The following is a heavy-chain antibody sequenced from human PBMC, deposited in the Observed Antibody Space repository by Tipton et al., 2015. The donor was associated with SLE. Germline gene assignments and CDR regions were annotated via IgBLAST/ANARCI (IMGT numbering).Heavy chain of an antibody. CDR1: RGSISSHY. CDR3: ARDGFGIAGAGGFDY. J-gene: IGHJ4*02. D-gene: IGHD6-13*01. CDR2: IYHSGST. V-gene: IGHV4-59*11. Sequence: TLSLTCTVSRGSISSHYWSWIRQPPGKGLEWIGSIYHSGSTYYNPSLKSRVTISVDTSKNQFSLNLISVTAADTAVYYCARDGFGIAGAGGFDYWGQGTLVTVSS.